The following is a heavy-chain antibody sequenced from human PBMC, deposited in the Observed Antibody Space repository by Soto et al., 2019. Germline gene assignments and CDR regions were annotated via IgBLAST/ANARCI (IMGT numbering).Heavy chain of an antibody. V-gene: IGHV1-69*04. J-gene: IGHJ6*02. CDR1: GYTFTSYA. CDR3: GSLVRGVHYYGMDV. D-gene: IGHD3-10*01. Sequence: SVKVSCKASGYTFTSYAISWVRQAPGQGLEWMGRIIPILGIANYAQKFQGRVTITADKSTSTAYMELSSLRSEDTAVYYCGSLVRGVHYYGMDVWGQGTTVTVSS. CDR2: IIPILGIA.